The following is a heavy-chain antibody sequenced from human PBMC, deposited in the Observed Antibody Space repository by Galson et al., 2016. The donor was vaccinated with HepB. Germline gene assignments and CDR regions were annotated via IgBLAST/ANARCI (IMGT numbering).Heavy chain of an antibody. J-gene: IGHJ4*02. CDR1: GFTFSVYY. V-gene: IGHV3-11*04. CDR2: IDSSRTIT. CDR3: AREVEKWVSTYGAFDS. Sequence: SLRLSCAASGFTFSVYYMSWVRQPPGKGLEYIAYIDSSRTITYYADSVKGRFTISRDNAKQTLFLQMDILRAEDTAVYYCAREVEKWVSTYGAFDSWGQGTLVTVSS. D-gene: IGHD1-26*01.